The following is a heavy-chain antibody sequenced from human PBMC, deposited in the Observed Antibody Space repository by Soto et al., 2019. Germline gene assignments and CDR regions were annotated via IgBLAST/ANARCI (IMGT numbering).Heavy chain of an antibody. CDR1: GLIFSRSG. J-gene: IGHJ4*02. D-gene: IGHD1-26*01. CDR2: IWSDGSKD. V-gene: IGHV3-33*01. Sequence: QLQLVESGGGVVQPGGSLRLSCAASGLIFSRSGMHWVRQAPGKGLEWVAMIWSDGSKDYYADSVRGRFTISRDDSKSMLYLQMGSLTADVTAVYYCARDKGATFPDDWGQGTLVTVSS. CDR3: ARDKGATFPDD.